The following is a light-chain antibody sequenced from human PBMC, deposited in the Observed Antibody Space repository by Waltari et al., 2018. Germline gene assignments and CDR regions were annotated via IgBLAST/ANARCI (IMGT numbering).Light chain of an antibody. CDR1: SSNLGSNP. CDR2: KNS. CDR3: AAWDNSLSAWV. V-gene: IGLV1-47*01. J-gene: IGLJ3*02. Sequence: QRVTISCSGSSSNLGSNPVYWYQHLPGTAPKVLIYKNSRRPSGVPDRFSGSKSGTSASLAMSGLRSEDEGDYYCAAWDNSLSAWVFGGEAKLTVL.